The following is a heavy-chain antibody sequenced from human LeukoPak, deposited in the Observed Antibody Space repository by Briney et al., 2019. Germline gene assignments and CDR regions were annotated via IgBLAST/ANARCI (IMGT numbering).Heavy chain of an antibody. Sequence: PSQTLSLTFTVSGGSISSGSYYWSWIRPPAGKGLEWIGRIYTSGSTNYNPSLKSRVTISVDTSKNQFSLKLSSVTAADTAVYYCARGSSAVAFNWFDPWGQGTLVTVSS. CDR1: GGSISSGSYY. D-gene: IGHD6-19*01. CDR3: ARGSSAVAFNWFDP. V-gene: IGHV4-61*02. J-gene: IGHJ5*02. CDR2: IYTSGST.